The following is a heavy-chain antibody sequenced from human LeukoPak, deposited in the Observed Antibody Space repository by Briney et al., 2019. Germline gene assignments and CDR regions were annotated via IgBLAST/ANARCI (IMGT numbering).Heavy chain of an antibody. J-gene: IGHJ4*02. CDR1: GGSFSGYY. CDR2: INHSGST. V-gene: IGHV4-34*01. CDR3: ARLRYYYDSSGYSYYFDY. Sequence: SETLSLTCAVYGGSFSGYYWGWIRQPPGKGLEWIGEINHSGSTNYNPSLKSRVTISVDTSKNQFSLKLSSVTAADTAVYYCARLRYYYDSSGYSYYFDYWGQGTLVTVSS. D-gene: IGHD3-22*01.